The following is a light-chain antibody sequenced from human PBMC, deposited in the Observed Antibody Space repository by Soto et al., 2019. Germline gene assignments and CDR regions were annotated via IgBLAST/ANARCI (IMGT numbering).Light chain of an antibody. V-gene: IGKV3D-15*01. CDR1: QSISSH. CDR3: QQYTNTNNPWM. Sequence: EIVMTQSPASLSVSPGERATLSCRASQSISSHLVWYQQKPGQAPRLVIYAASIRATGIPARFSGSGSGTEFTLTISSLQSEDFATYYCQQYTNTNNPWMFGQGTKVDIK. CDR2: AAS. J-gene: IGKJ1*01.